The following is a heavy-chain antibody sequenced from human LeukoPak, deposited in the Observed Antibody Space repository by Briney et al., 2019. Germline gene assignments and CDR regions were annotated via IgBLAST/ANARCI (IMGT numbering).Heavy chain of an antibody. V-gene: IGHV3-33*01. CDR3: ARDRGTTSSAGYYFDT. Sequence: HPGGSLRLSCAASGFTFSTFGMHWVRQAPGKGREGVAIIWYDGSDKYYADSVKGRFTVSRDNSKNTLHLQVNSLRAEDTAVYYCARDRGTTSSAGYYFDTWGQGALVTVSS. CDR1: GFTFSTFG. J-gene: IGHJ4*02. D-gene: IGHD6-6*01. CDR2: IWYDGSDK.